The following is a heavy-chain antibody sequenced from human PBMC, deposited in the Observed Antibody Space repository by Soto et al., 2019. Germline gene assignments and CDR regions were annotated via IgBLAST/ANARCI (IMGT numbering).Heavy chain of an antibody. V-gene: IGHV5-51*01. CDR2: IYPGDSDT. CDR1: GYSFTNYW. Sequence: GESLKISCKASGYSFTNYWIAWVRQMPGKGLEWMGIIYPGDSDTRYSPSFQGQVTISADKSISTAYLQWSSLKASDTAMYYCARLMVRGVINYYYYYGMDVWGQGTTVTVSS. D-gene: IGHD3-10*01. CDR3: ARLMVRGVINYYYYYGMDV. J-gene: IGHJ6*02.